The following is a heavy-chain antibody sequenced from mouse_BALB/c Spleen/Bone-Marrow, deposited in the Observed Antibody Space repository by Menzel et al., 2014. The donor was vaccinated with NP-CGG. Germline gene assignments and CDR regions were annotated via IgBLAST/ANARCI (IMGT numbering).Heavy chain of an antibody. CDR2: INPYNDGT. CDR3: AREGWLLRFDY. J-gene: IGHJ2*01. CDR1: GYTFTAYV. Sequence: EVQLQQSGPELVKPGASVKMFCKASGYTFTAYVMHWVKQKPGQGLEWIGYINPYNDGTNYIEKFKGKATLTSDISSSTAYMELSSLTSEDSAVYYCAREGWLLRFDYWGQGTTLTVSS. V-gene: IGHV1-14*01. D-gene: IGHD2-3*01.